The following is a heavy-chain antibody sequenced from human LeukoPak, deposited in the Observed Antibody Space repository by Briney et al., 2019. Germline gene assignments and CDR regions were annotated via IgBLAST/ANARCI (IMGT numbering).Heavy chain of an antibody. D-gene: IGHD6-13*01. CDR2: INPNSGGT. Sequence: ASVKVSCKASGYTFTGYYMHWVRQAPGQGLEWMGWINPNSGGTNYAQKFQGRVTMTRDTSISTAYMELSRLRSDDTAVYYCARDRKAAAGYNWFDPWGQGTLVTVSS. J-gene: IGHJ5*02. CDR1: GYTFTGYY. CDR3: ARDRKAAAGYNWFDP. V-gene: IGHV1-2*02.